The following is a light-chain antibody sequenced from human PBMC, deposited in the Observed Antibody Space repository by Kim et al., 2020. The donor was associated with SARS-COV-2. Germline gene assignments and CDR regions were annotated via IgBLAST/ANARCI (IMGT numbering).Light chain of an antibody. Sequence: QLVLTQSPSASASLGASVKLTCTLSSGHSSYAIAWHQQQSEKGPRYLMKLNSDGSHNKGDGIPDRFSGSSSGAECYLTISSLQSEDEADYYCQTWGTGIVVFGGGTQLTVL. J-gene: IGLJ2*01. CDR1: SGHSSYA. CDR3: QTWGTGIVV. V-gene: IGLV4-69*01. CDR2: LNSDGSH.